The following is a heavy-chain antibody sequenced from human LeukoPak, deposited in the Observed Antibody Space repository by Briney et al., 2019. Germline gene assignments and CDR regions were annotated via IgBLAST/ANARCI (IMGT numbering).Heavy chain of an antibody. CDR1: GFTFSSYG. V-gene: IGHV3-30*02. J-gene: IGHJ4*02. CDR2: IRYDGSNK. D-gene: IGHD1-7*01. CDR3: AKDGNNWNYEDNYFDY. Sequence: GGSLRLSCAASGFTFSSYGMHWVRQAPGKGLEWVAFIRYDGSNKYYADSVKGRFTISRDNSKNTLYLQMNSLRAEDTAVYYCAKDGNNWNYEDNYFDYWGQGTPVTVSS.